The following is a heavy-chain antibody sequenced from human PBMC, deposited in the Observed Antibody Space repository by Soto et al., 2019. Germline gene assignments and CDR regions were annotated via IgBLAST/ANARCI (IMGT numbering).Heavy chain of an antibody. D-gene: IGHD6-6*01. V-gene: IGHV3-33*01. J-gene: IGHJ6*02. CDR2: IWYDGSNK. CDR3: ARDLQAIAARPGTTRHPYYYYGMDV. Sequence: GGSLRLSCAASGFTFSSYGMHWVRQAPGKGLEWVAVIWYDGSNKYYADSVKGRLTISRDNSKNTLYLQMNCLRAEDTAVYYCARDLQAIAARPGTTRHPYYYYGMDVWGQGTTVTVSS. CDR1: GFTFSSYG.